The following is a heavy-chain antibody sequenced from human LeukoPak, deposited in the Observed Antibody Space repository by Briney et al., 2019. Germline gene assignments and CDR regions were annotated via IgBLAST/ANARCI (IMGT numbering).Heavy chain of an antibody. CDR2: IKLDGSEK. J-gene: IGHJ4*02. D-gene: IGHD3-3*01. CDR3: ARDQYDTWSRRGNFDS. V-gene: IGHV3-7*03. CDR1: GFTFRSDW. Sequence: PGGSLRLACAASGFTFRSDWMSWVRQAPGKGLEWVANIKLDGSEKNYVDSVKGRFTISRDNTKNSLYLQMNSLRVEDTAVFYCARDQYDTWSRRGNFDSWGQGTLVIVSS.